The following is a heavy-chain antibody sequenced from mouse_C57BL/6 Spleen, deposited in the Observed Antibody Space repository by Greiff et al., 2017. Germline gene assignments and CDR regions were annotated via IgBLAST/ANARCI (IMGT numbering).Heavy chain of an antibody. CDR1: GFSFNTYA. Sequence: EVQRVESGGGLVQPKGSLKLSCAASGFSFNTYAMNWVRQAPGKGLEWVARIRSKSNNYATYYADSVKDRFTISRDDSESMLYLQMNNLKTEDTAMYYCVRQTYYDYDVFAYWGQGTLVTVSA. CDR3: VRQTYYDYDVFAY. CDR2: IRSKSNNYAT. D-gene: IGHD2-4*01. J-gene: IGHJ3*01. V-gene: IGHV10-1*01.